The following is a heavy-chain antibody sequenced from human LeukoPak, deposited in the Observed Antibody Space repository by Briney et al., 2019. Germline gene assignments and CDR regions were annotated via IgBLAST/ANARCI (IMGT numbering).Heavy chain of an antibody. CDR3: ARGSTLQSYYDFWSGVNNWFDP. D-gene: IGHD3-3*01. Sequence: ASVKVSCKASGYTFTGYYMHWVRQAPGQGLEWMGWINPNSGGTNYAQKFQGWVTMTRDTSISTAYMELSRLRSDDTAVYYCARGSTLQSYYDFWSGVNNWFDPWGQGTLVTVSS. V-gene: IGHV1-2*04. CDR2: INPNSGGT. J-gene: IGHJ5*02. CDR1: GYTFTGYY.